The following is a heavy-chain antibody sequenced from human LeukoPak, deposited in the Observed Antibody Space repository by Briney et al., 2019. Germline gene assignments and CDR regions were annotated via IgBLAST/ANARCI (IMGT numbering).Heavy chain of an antibody. D-gene: IGHD6-6*01. V-gene: IGHV3-23*01. CDR3: AKDPSSIAAPYFQH. CDR1: GFTFSSYA. J-gene: IGHJ1*01. CDR2: ISATGGST. Sequence: GGSLRLSCAASGFTFSSYAMSWVRQAPGKGLEWVSSISATGGSTYYADSVKGRSTISRDNSKNTLYLQMNSLRAEDTAVYYCAKDPSSIAAPYFQHWGQGTLVTVSS.